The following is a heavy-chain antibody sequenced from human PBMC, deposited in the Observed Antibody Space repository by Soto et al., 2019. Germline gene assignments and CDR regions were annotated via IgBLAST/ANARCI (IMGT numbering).Heavy chain of an antibody. D-gene: IGHD4-17*01. CDR1: GFTFSSYG. J-gene: IGHJ2*01. CDR2: IWYDGSNK. CDR3: AREGADYGDPYWYFDL. Sequence: QVQLVESGGGVVQPGRSLRLSCAASGFTFSSYGMHWVRQAPGKGLEWVAVIWYDGSNKYYADSVKGRFTISRDNSKNTLYLQMNSLRADDTAVYYCAREGADYGDPYWYFDLWGRGTLVTVSS. V-gene: IGHV3-33*01.